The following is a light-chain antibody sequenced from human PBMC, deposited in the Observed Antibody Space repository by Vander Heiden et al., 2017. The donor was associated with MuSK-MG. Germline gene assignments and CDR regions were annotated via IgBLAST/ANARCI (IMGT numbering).Light chain of an antibody. CDR2: GAA. CDR1: QSVSSSY. J-gene: IGKJ1*01. V-gene: IGKV3-20*01. CDR3: QQYGSAWT. Sequence: EIALTQSPGTLSLSPGERATLSCRASQSVSSSYVAWYQQKPGQAPRLLIYGAARRATGIPDRFSGSGSGTDITLTISRLEHEDVAVYYCQQYGSAWTFGQGTKVEIK.